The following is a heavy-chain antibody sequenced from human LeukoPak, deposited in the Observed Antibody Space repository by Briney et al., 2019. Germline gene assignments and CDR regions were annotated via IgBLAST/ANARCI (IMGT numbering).Heavy chain of an antibody. D-gene: IGHD1-1*01. Sequence: GGSLRLSCAASGFTFSSHWMHWVRQAPGKGLVWVSRIDSDGRITTYADSVKGRFTISRDNAKNTLYLQMNTLRDENTAVYYCARDYNWNPPDYWGQGTLVTVSS. CDR3: ARDYNWNPPDY. V-gene: IGHV3-74*01. CDR1: GFTFSSHW. CDR2: IDSDGRIT. J-gene: IGHJ4*02.